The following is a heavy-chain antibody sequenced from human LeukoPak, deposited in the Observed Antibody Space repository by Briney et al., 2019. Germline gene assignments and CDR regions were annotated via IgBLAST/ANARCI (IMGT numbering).Heavy chain of an antibody. CDR1: GFTVSSNY. CDR2: IYSGGST. J-gene: IGHJ4*02. Sequence: GGSLRLSCAVSGFTVSSNYMSWVRQAPGKGLEWVSVIYSGGSTYYADSVKGRFTISRDNSKNTLYLQMNSLRAEDTAVYYCARVGYSYGFDYWGQGTLVTVSS. D-gene: IGHD5-18*01. V-gene: IGHV3-66*01. CDR3: ARVGYSYGFDY.